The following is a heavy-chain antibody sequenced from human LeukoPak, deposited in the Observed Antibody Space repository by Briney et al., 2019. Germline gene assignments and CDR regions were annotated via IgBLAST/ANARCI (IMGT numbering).Heavy chain of an antibody. J-gene: IGHJ4*02. CDR2: ISGSGGST. CDR3: AKGGTYYDSSGYYFS. CDR1: GITFSSYG. Sequence: GGSLRLSCAASGITFSSYGMSWVRQAPGKGLEWVSAISGSGGSTYYADSVKGRFTISRDNSKNTLYLQMNSLRAEDTAVYYCAKGGTYYDSSGYYFSWGQGTLVTVSS. D-gene: IGHD3-22*01. V-gene: IGHV3-23*01.